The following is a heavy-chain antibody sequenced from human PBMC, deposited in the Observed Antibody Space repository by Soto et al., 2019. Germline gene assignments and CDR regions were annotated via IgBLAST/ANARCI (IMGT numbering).Heavy chain of an antibody. J-gene: IGHJ4*02. Sequence: SVKVSCKASGGTFSSYAISWVRQAPGQGLEWMGGIIPIFGTANYAQKFQGRVTITADESTSTAYMELSSLRSEDTAVYYCASCRRAPDTAMGYFDYWGQGTLVTVSS. CDR1: GGTFSSYA. V-gene: IGHV1-69*13. CDR2: IIPIFGTA. CDR3: ASCRRAPDTAMGYFDY. D-gene: IGHD5-18*01.